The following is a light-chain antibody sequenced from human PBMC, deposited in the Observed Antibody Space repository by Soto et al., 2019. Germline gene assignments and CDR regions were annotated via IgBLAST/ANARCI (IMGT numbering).Light chain of an antibody. V-gene: IGLV1-40*01. CDR3: QAYDSSLGGSVV. CDR2: GNR. Sequence: QSALTQPPSVSGAPGQRVTISCTGSSSNIGAGFDVQWYQQLPGAAPKLLMYGNRYRPAGVPDRFSGSKSGTSASLAITGLQAEDEADYYCQAYDSSLGGSVVFGGGTQLTVL. J-gene: IGLJ2*01. CDR1: SSNIGAGFD.